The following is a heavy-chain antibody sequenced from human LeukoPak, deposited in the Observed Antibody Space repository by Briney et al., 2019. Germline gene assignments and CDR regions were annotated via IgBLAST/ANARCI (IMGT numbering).Heavy chain of an antibody. Sequence: PGGSLRLSCAASGYSFNAYAMSWVRQAPGKGLEWVSSITGDGNTIIYADSVKGRFTISRDNSKNTLYLQMNSLRAEDTAVYYWSESYGSGRYPESHHRGQGTLVPVS. V-gene: IGHV3-23*01. J-gene: IGHJ4*02. D-gene: IGHD3-10*01. CDR2: ITGDGNTI. CDR1: GYSFNAYA. CDR3: SESYGSGRYPESHH.